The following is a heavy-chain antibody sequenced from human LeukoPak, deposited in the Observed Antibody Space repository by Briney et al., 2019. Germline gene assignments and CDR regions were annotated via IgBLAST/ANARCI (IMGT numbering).Heavy chain of an antibody. CDR1: GYTFTDLA. CDR2: INPKDDSI. J-gene: IGHJ6*02. V-gene: IGHV1-46*03. D-gene: IGHD1-1*01. Sequence: ASVKVSCKASGYTFTDLAMHWVRQAPGQGLEWMGGINPKDDSISYAQKFQGRVTMTRDTSISTVYMELSSLRSDDTAIYYCATNAGWPGDPGYNCFDLGGWGPGATVS. CDR3: ATNAGWPGDPGYNCFDLGG.